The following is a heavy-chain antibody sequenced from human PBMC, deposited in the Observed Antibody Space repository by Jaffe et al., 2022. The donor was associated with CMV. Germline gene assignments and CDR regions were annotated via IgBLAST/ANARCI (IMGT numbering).Heavy chain of an antibody. J-gene: IGHJ4*02. D-gene: IGHD6-19*01. CDR2: IYWDDEK. CDR1: GFSFSTSGAG. V-gene: IGHV2-5*02. CDR3: AHSLSLAGFFDY. Sequence: QITLKESGPTLVKPTQTLTLTCSFSGFSFSTSGAGVAWIRQPPGKALEWLSLIYWDDEKRYSPSLKNRLTITKDTSKNQVVLKMANMDHVDTATYYCAHSLSLAGFFDYWGQGIPVSVSS.